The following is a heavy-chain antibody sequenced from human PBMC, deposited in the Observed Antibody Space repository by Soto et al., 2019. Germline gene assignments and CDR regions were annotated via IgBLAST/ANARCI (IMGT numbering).Heavy chain of an antibody. Sequence: QLQLQESGPGLVKPSETLSLTCTVSGASVSSSSNYWGWIRQPPGKGLEWIGSVHNGGSTYYSPSLQSRVTISADTSKNQFSLNLSPVPAADTAVYYCARGLSSPSATGVWGQGTLGTVSS. CDR3: ARGLSSPSATGV. V-gene: IGHV4-39*01. CDR2: VHNGGST. J-gene: IGHJ4*02. CDR1: GASVSSSSNY. D-gene: IGHD6-6*01.